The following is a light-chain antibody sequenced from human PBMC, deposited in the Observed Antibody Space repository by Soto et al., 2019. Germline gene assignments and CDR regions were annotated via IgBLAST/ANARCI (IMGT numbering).Light chain of an antibody. CDR3: ETWDTNLSAV. CDR1: TSNIGHNY. J-gene: IGLJ3*02. Sequence: QSVLTQPPSVSAAPGQTVTISCSGGTSNIGHNYVSWYQQLPGTAPTLLIYGNDKRPSGIPDRFSGSKSGTAATLAITGLQTGDEADDYCETWDTNLSAVFGGGTKLTVL. CDR2: GND. V-gene: IGLV1-51*01.